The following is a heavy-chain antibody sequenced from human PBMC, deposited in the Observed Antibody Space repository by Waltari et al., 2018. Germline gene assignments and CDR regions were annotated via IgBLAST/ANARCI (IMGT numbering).Heavy chain of an antibody. Sequence: QVQLQESGPGLVKPSETLSLACSVSGGSISRGSYYWSWVRQPAGKGLGWIGYIYTSGNTNYNPSLMGRVTISVDTSKNQFSLKLSSVTAADTAVYYCARVPSGDLVDSWGQGTLVTVSS. CDR2: IYTSGNT. J-gene: IGHJ4*02. CDR3: ARVPSGDLVDS. V-gene: IGHV4-61*09. D-gene: IGHD3-10*01. CDR1: GGSISRGSYY.